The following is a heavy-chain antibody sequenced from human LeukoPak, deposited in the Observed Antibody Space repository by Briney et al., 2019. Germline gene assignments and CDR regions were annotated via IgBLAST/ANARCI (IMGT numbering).Heavy chain of an antibody. CDR2: IYTSGST. D-gene: IGHD1-26*01. V-gene: IGHV4-61*02. CDR3: AIGSNSAWELLAY. CDR1: GGSISSGSYY. J-gene: IGHJ4*02. Sequence: SQTLSLTCTVSGGSISSGSYYWSWIRQPAGKGLEWIGRIYTSGSTNYNPSLKSRVTISVDTSKNQFSLKLSSVTAADTAVYYCAIGSNSAWELLAYRGQGTLVTVSS.